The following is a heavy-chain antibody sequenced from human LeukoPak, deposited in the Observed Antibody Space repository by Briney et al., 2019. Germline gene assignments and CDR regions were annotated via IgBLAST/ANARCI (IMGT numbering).Heavy chain of an antibody. CDR3: AKGRRSSSYWFDP. Sequence: GGSLRLSCAASGFTFSGYWMHWVRQAPGKGLVWVSRINSDGSSTSYADSVKGRFTISRDNSKNTLYLQMNSLRAEDTAVYYCAKGRRSSSYWFDPWGQGTLVTISS. CDR1: GFTFSGYW. CDR2: INSDGSST. J-gene: IGHJ5*02. D-gene: IGHD6-13*01. V-gene: IGHV3-74*01.